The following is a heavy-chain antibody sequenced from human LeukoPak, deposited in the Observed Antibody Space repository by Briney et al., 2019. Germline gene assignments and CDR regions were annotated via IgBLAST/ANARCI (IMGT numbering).Heavy chain of an antibody. CDR2: MKPNSGNT. Sequence: ASVKVSCKASGYTFTNYDINWVRQATGQGLEWMGYMKPNSGNTGYAQKFQGRVTMTRNTSISTAYMELSSLRSEDTAVYYCVLGYFETPPTRWGQGTLVTVSS. D-gene: IGHD3-9*01. CDR1: GYTFTNYD. J-gene: IGHJ4*02. V-gene: IGHV1-8*01. CDR3: VLGYFETPPTR.